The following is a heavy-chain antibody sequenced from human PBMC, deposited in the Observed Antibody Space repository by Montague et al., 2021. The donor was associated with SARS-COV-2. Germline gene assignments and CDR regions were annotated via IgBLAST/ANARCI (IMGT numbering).Heavy chain of an antibody. CDR2: MYSSGTT. V-gene: IGHV4-39*01. CDR3: ARSTSGWFIY. D-gene: IGHD6-19*01. J-gene: IGHJ4*02. CDR1: GGSISSNSFF. Sequence: SETLSLTCSVSGGSISSNSFFWAWIRQPPGKGLEWVGSMYSSGTTYYXPSLKSRVTISGDTSRNQLSVRLSSVTVADTAVYYCARSTSGWFIYWGQGTLVTVSS.